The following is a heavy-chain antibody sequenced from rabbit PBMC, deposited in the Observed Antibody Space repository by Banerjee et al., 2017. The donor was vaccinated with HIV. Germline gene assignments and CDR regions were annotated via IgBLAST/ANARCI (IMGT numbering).Heavy chain of an antibody. V-gene: IGHV1S47*01. CDR2: IYPDYGST. D-gene: IGHD6-1*01. Sequence: QEQLVESGGGLVTLGGSLKLSCKASGIDFSSYGISWVRQAPGKGLEWIAYIYPDYGSTDYASWVNGRFTISLDNAQNTVFLQMTSLTAADTATYFCARFDYTYGYAGYFNLWGPGTLVTVS. CDR3: ARFDYTYGYAGYFNL. J-gene: IGHJ4*01. CDR1: GIDFSSYG.